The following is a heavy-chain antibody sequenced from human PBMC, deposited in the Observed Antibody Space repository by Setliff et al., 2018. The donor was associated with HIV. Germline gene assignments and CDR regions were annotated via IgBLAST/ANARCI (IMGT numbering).Heavy chain of an antibody. CDR1: GGSISRSPHY. CDR3: ARGDYRIIAAAGSGWFDP. J-gene: IGHJ5*02. V-gene: IGHV4-39*01. CDR2: MYYRGNT. D-gene: IGHD6-13*01. Sequence: SETLSLTCTVSGGSISRSPHYWGWIRQPPGKGLEWIGSMYYRGNTHYNPSLKSRVSIDADTSNNQFSLKLKYVTAADTAVYYCARGDYRIIAAAGSGWFDPWGQGTRVTVS.